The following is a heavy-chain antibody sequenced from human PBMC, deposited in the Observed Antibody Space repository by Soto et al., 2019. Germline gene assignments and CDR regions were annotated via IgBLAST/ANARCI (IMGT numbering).Heavy chain of an antibody. CDR1: GYTFTRYV. D-gene: IGHD2-15*01. CDR3: ARGSSHYQVVFGWFDP. V-gene: IGHV1-3*01. Sequence: QVHLVQSGAEVKKPGASVKVSCKTSGYTFTRYVIHWVRQAPGQRLEWMGWINAGNGNTKYSQKFQGRVTITRDTAASTTYMDLTRRRSEDTAVYYCARGSSHYQVVFGWFDPWGQGTEVTVSS. J-gene: IGHJ5*02. CDR2: INAGNGNT.